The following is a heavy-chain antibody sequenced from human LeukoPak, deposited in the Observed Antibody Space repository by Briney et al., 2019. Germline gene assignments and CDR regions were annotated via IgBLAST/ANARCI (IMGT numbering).Heavy chain of an antibody. V-gene: IGHV4-39*07. J-gene: IGHJ4*02. CDR1: GGSISSSSYY. Sequence: PSETLSLTCIVSGGSISSSSYYWGWIRQPPGKGLEWIGRIYTSGSTNYNPSLKSRVTISVDTSKNQFSLKLSSVTAADTAVYYCARDLWGSGIDNWGQGTLVTVSS. CDR3: ARDLWGSGIDN. D-gene: IGHD3-10*01. CDR2: IYTSGST.